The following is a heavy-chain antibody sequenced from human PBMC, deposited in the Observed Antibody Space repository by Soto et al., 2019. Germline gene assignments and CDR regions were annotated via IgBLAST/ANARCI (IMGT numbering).Heavy chain of an antibody. J-gene: IGHJ4*02. D-gene: IGHD5-12*01. CDR3: ASRDPGNSVDY. Sequence: XGTLSLTCAVSGGSFTSNNWWACVRQPPGQGLEWIGEIYRTGSTNYTPSLKSRVTISLDKSENQFSLKVTSLTAADTAVYYCASRDPGNSVDYWGQGTLVTVSS. CDR2: IYRTGST. V-gene: IGHV4-4*02. CDR1: GGSFTSNNW.